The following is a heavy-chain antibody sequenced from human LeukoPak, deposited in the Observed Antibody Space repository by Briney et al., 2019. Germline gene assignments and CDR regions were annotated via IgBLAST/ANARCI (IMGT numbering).Heavy chain of an antibody. D-gene: IGHD3-16*01. CDR2: ISGSGGST. J-gene: IGHJ6*03. CDR3: AKPHSPGMSTYYYYYYMDV. CDR1: GFTFSSYG. Sequence: GGSLRLSCAASGFTFSSYGMSWVRQAPGKGLEWVSAISGSGGSTYYADSVKGRFTISRDNSKNTLYLQMNSLRAEDTAVYYCAKPHSPGMSTYYYYYYMDVWGKGTTVTVSS. V-gene: IGHV3-23*01.